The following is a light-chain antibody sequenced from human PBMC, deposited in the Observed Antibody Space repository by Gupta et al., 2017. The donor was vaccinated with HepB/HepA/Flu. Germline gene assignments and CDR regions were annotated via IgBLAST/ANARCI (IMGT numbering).Light chain of an antibody. CDR1: KLGDKF. CDR2: QDT. Sequence: SSALPQPPSVSVSPGQTASITCSGDKLGDKFVCWYQQKAGQSPVLVIYQDTKRPSEIPERFSGSNSVTTATMTIGVTQARDEADYYWQGWDRSTVVFGGGTKLTVL. J-gene: IGLJ2*01. V-gene: IGLV3-1*01. CDR3: QGWDRSTVV.